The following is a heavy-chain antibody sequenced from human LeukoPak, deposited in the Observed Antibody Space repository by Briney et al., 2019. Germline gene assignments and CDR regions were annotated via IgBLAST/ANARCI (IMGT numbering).Heavy chain of an antibody. CDR1: GFTFSDHY. J-gene: IGHJ6*02. Sequence: PGGSLRLSCAVSGFTFSDHYMDWVRQAPGEGLEWVGRSRNKPNSYTTVYAASVQGRFTVSRDDSKNSLYLQMNSLKSEDTAVYYCVRGYHSFDVWGQGTTVTVSS. D-gene: IGHD1-26*01. V-gene: IGHV3-72*01. CDR3: VRGYHSFDV. CDR2: SRNKPNSYTT.